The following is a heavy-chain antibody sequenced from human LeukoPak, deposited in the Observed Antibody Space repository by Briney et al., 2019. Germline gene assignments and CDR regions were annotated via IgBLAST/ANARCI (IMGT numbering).Heavy chain of an antibody. CDR2: INHSGST. CDR3: ARSRDTTYYYFYMDV. D-gene: IGHD1-1*01. V-gene: IGHV4-34*01. Sequence: GSLRLSCAASGFTFSSYAMSWVRQPPGKGLEWIGEINHSGSTNYNPSLKSRVTISVDTSKNQFSLKLSSVTAADTAVYYCARSRDTTYYYFYMDVWGKGTTVTISS. J-gene: IGHJ6*03. CDR1: GFTFSSYA.